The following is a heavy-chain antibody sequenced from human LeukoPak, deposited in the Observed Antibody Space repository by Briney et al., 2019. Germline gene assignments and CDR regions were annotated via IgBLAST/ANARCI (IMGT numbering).Heavy chain of an antibody. Sequence: PSETLSLTCTVSGGSISSYYWSWIRQPAGKGLAWIGRIYTSGSTNYNPSLKSRVTMSVDTSKNQFSLKLSSVTAADTAVYYCARLRYSGYDRWDIWFDPWGQGTLVTVSS. V-gene: IGHV4-4*07. D-gene: IGHD5-12*01. CDR2: IYTSGST. CDR1: GGSISSYY. CDR3: ARLRYSGYDRWDIWFDP. J-gene: IGHJ5*02.